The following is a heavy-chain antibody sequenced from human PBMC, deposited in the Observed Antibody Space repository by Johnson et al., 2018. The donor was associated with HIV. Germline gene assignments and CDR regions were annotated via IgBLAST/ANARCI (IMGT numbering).Heavy chain of an antibody. V-gene: IGHV3-66*02. J-gene: IGHJ3*02. Sequence: VQLVESGGVVVQPGGSLRLSCAASGFTVSSNYMNWVRQAPGKGLEWVSVIYTADNRNYADSVKGRFTISRDNSKNTLYLQMNSLRAEDTAVYYCAKRGSTMIGGAGAFDIWGQGTMVTVSS. CDR2: IYTADNR. D-gene: IGHD3-22*01. CDR1: GFTVSSNY. CDR3: AKRGSTMIGGAGAFDI.